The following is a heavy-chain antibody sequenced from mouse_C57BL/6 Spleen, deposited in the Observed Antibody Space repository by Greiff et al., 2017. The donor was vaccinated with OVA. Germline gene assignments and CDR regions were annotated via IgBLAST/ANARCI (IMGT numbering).Heavy chain of an antibody. Sequence: EVMLVESGGGLVKPGGSLKLSCAASGFTFSDYGMHWVRQAPEKGLEWVAYISSGSSTIYYADTVKGRFTISRDNAKNTLFLQMTSLRSEDTAMYYCATYDGYHYAMDYWGQGTSVTVSS. CDR2: ISSGSSTI. V-gene: IGHV5-17*01. CDR1: GFTFSDYG. J-gene: IGHJ4*01. CDR3: ATYDGYHYAMDY. D-gene: IGHD2-3*01.